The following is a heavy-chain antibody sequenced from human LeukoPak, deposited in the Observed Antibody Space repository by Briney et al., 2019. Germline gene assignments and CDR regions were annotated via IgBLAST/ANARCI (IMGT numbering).Heavy chain of an antibody. V-gene: IGHV3-23*01. CDR3: TKDRITMIVVVITSFDY. J-gene: IGHJ4*02. D-gene: IGHD3-22*01. CDR1: GFTFSSYA. CDR2: ISGSGGST. Sequence: GGSLRLSCAASGFTFSSYAMSWVRQAPGKGLEWVSAISGSGGSTYYADSVKGRFTISRDNSKNTLYLQMNSLRAEDTAVYYCTKDRITMIVVVITSFDYWGQGTLVTVSS.